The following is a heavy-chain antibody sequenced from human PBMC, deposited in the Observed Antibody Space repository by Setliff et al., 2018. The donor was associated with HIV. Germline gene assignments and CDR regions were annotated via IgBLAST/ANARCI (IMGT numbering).Heavy chain of an antibody. CDR1: GDGGPSNNAA. D-gene: IGHD6-19*01. CDR3: ARGSYGSVLL. J-gene: IGHJ4*02. Sequence: SQTLSLTCAISGDGGPSNNAAWNWIRQSPLRGLEWLGRTYYRSKLYFDYAVSVKSRITINPDTSKTQFPLHLNSVTPDDTAVYYCARGSYGSVLLWGQGTLVTVSS. V-gene: IGHV6-1*01. CDR2: TYYRSKLYF.